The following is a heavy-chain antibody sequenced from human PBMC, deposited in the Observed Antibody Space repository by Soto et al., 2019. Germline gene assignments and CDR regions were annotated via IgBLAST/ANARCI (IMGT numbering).Heavy chain of an antibody. J-gene: IGHJ4*02. Sequence: SETLSLTCTVSGVSISSYYWSWIRQPPGKGLEWIGYIYYSGSTNYNPSLKSRVTISVDTSKNQFSLKLSSVTAADTAVYYCARRYGSAIDYWGQGTLVTVSS. D-gene: IGHD1-26*01. CDR2: IYYSGST. V-gene: IGHV4-59*08. CDR1: GVSISSYY. CDR3: ARRYGSAIDY.